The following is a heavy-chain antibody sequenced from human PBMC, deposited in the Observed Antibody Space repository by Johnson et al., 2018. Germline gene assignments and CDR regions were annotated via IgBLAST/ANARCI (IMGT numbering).Heavy chain of an antibody. CDR2: IYYSGST. V-gene: IGHV4-59*12. J-gene: IGHJ3*02. Sequence: QVQLQESGPGLVKPSETLSLTCTVSGGSISRYYWNWIRQPPGKGLEWIGYIYYSGSTYYNPSLKSRVTISVDTSKNQFSLKLSPGTAEDTAVYYCAILLAYCGGYCYPDAFDIWGQGTMFTVSS. CDR3: AILLAYCGGYCYPDAFDI. D-gene: IGHD2-21*02. CDR1: GGSISRYY.